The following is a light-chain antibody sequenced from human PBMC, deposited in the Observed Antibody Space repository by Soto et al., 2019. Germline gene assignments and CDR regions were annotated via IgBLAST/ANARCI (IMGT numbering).Light chain of an antibody. V-gene: IGKV3-11*01. CDR1: QSVNNY. Sequence: EIVLTQSPATLSLSPGERATLSCRAGQSVNNYLAWYQQKSGQSPRLIIYDAYYRATDIPARFSGSGSGTDFTLTFGSLEPEEFAVYYCQQRSNWPITVGGGTKVEIK. J-gene: IGKJ4*01. CDR3: QQRSNWPIT. CDR2: DAY.